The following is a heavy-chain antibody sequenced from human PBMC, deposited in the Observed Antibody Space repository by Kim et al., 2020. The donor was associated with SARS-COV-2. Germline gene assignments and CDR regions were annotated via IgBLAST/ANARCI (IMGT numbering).Heavy chain of an antibody. CDR2: IYYTGTT. CDR3: ARDGYKYGNNWFDP. J-gene: IGHJ5*02. Sequence: SETLSLTCTVSGGSISSYYWSWIRQSPGKGLEWIGYIYYTGTTNYNPSLESRVTISLDTSKNQFSLKLTSVTAADTAVYYCARDGYKYGNNWFDPWGQGTLVTVSS. V-gene: IGHV4-59*12. CDR1: GGSISSYY. D-gene: IGHD5-18*01.